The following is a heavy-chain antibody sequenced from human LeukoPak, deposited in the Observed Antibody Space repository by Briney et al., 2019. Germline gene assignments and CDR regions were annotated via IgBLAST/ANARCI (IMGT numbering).Heavy chain of an antibody. CDR2: IWYDGSNK. V-gene: IGHV3-33*01. D-gene: IGHD5-24*01. J-gene: IGHJ4*02. CDR1: GSTFSSYG. Sequence: GGSPRLSCAASGSTFSSYGMHWVRQAPGKGLEWVAVIWYDGSNKYYADSVKGRFTISRDNSKNTLYLQMNSLRAEDTAVYYCARDTDGYIAYWGQGTLVTVSS. CDR3: ARDTDGYIAY.